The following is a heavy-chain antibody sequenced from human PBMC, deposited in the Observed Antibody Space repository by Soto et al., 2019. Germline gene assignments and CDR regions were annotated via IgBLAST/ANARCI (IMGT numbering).Heavy chain of an antibody. Sequence: ASVKVSCKASGYTFTGYYMHWVRQAPGQGLEWMGWINPNSGGTNYAQKFQGWVTMTRDTSISTAYMELSRLRSDDTAVYYCARARVYYYGSGSSTQRDYYYYGMDVWGQGTTVTV. D-gene: IGHD3-10*01. J-gene: IGHJ6*02. CDR3: ARARVYYYGSGSSTQRDYYYYGMDV. CDR1: GYTFTGYY. CDR2: INPNSGGT. V-gene: IGHV1-2*04.